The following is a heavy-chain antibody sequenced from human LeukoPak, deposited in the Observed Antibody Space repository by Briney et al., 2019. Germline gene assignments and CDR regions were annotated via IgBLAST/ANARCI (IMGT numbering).Heavy chain of an antibody. CDR3: ASGLGGNILYP. J-gene: IGHJ5*02. CDR2: IYYSGST. CDR1: GGSIRSYY. D-gene: IGHD4-23*01. V-gene: IGHV4-59*01. Sequence: AETLSLTCTVSGGSIRSYYWSWIRQPPGKGLEWIGYIYYSGSTNYNPSLKSRVTISVDTSKNQFSLKLSSVTAADTAVYYCASGLGGNILYPWGQGTLVTVSS.